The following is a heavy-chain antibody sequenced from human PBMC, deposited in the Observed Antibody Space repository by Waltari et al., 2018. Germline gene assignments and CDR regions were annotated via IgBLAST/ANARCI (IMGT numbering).Heavy chain of an antibody. D-gene: IGHD4-17*01. Sequence: QVQLVQSGAEVKKPGASVKVSCKASGYTFTSYGISWVRQAPGQGLGWMGWISAYNGNTNYAQKLQGRVTMTTDTSTSTAYMELRSLRSDDTAVYYCARDAGRATTVTTNYYYYMDVWGKGTTVTVSS. CDR3: ARDAGRATTVTTNYYYYMDV. V-gene: IGHV1-18*01. CDR2: ISAYNGNT. J-gene: IGHJ6*03. CDR1: GYTFTSYG.